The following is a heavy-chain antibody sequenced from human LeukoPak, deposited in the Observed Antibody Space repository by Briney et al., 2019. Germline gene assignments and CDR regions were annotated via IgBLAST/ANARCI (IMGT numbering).Heavy chain of an antibody. CDR3: ASRDYYDSSGYNDAFDI. Sequence: GGSLRLSCAASGFTVSRNYMNWVRQAPGKGLEWVSVIYSGGRTYYADSVKGRFTISRDNSKNILYLQMNSLRAEDTAVYYCASRDYYDSSGYNDAFDIWGQGTMVTVSS. CDR1: GFTVSRNY. D-gene: IGHD3-22*01. CDR2: IYSGGRT. V-gene: IGHV3-53*01. J-gene: IGHJ3*02.